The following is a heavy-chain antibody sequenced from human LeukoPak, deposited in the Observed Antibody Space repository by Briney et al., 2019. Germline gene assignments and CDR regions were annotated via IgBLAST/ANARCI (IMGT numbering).Heavy chain of an antibody. CDR3: ARDERPTGTFDI. D-gene: IGHD1-14*01. J-gene: IGHJ3*02. CDR2: ISSSRSTI. Sequence: GGSLRLSCAASGFTFNSYNMGWVRQAPWKGLEWLSFISSSRSTIYYADSVKGRFTISRDNAKNSLYLQMNSLRAEDTAVYYCARDERPTGTFDIWGQGTMVTVSS. CDR1: GFTFNSYN. V-gene: IGHV3-48*01.